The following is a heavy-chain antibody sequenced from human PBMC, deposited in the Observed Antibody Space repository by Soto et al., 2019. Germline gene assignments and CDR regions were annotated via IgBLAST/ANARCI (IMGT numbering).Heavy chain of an antibody. Sequence: EVQLLESGGGLVQPGGSLRLSCAASGLTFDSYGMSWVRQAPGKGLEWVSAISGSGGTTFYADSVKGRFTISRDNSKNTLYLHMNSLRAEDTALYYCANPPLPEANYNGMDVWGQGTTVTVSS. CDR3: ANPPLPEANYNGMDV. J-gene: IGHJ6*02. V-gene: IGHV3-23*01. CDR1: GLTFDSYG. CDR2: ISGSGGTT.